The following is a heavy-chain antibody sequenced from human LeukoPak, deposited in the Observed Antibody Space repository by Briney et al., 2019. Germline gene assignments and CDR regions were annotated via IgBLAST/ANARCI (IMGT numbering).Heavy chain of an antibody. CDR2: IKQDGSEK. CDR3: AKPLCTHTSSGAFDI. D-gene: IGHD2-8*01. CDR1: GFTFSSYW. J-gene: IGHJ3*02. Sequence: GGSLRLSCAASGFTFSSYWMSWLRQAPGKGLEWLANIKQDGSEKYYVESVKGRFTISRDNAKNSLYLQMNSLRAEDTALYYCAKPLCTHTSSGAFDIWGQGTMVTVSS. V-gene: IGHV3-7*03.